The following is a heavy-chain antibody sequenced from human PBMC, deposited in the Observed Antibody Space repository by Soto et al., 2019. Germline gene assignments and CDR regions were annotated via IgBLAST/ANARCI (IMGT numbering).Heavy chain of an antibody. CDR3: ARLHGYCISTSCSAPYYYYGMDV. CDR2: IIPIFGTA. D-gene: IGHD2-2*03. J-gene: IGHJ6*02. Sequence: QVQLVQSGAEVKKPGSSVKVSCKASGGTFSSYAISWVRQAPGQGLEWMGGIIPIFGTANYAQKFQGRVTITADESTSTAYMELSSLRSEDTAVYYCARLHGYCISTSCSAPYYYYGMDVWGQGTTVTVSS. CDR1: GGTFSSYA. V-gene: IGHV1-69*12.